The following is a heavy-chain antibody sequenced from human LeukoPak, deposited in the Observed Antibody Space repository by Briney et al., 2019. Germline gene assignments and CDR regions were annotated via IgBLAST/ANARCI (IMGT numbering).Heavy chain of an antibody. J-gene: IGHJ4*02. CDR3: ARDPMAGTVDY. Sequence: GGSLRLSCAASGFTFSSYAMSWVRQAPGKGLEWVSAISGSGGTTYYADSVKGRFTISRDNAKNSLYLQMNSLRAEDTAVYFCARDPMAGTVDYWGQGTLVTVSS. V-gene: IGHV3-23*01. CDR2: ISGSGGTT. D-gene: IGHD6-19*01. CDR1: GFTFSSYA.